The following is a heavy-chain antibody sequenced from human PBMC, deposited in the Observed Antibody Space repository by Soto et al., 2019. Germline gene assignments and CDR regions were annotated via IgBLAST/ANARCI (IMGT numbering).Heavy chain of an antibody. CDR1: GDSISRSGSD. Sequence: QLQLQESGQGLVKPSQNLSLTCTVSGDSISRSGSDWSWIRQHPGKGLEWIGYIYHRGRTYYNPSLTSRVTISEDTSNNQFALKLTSVTAADTPVYYCATGLQLRYWGQGTQVTVSS. CDR3: ATGLQLRY. CDR2: IYHRGRT. J-gene: IGHJ4*02. D-gene: IGHD2-2*01. V-gene: IGHV4-31*03.